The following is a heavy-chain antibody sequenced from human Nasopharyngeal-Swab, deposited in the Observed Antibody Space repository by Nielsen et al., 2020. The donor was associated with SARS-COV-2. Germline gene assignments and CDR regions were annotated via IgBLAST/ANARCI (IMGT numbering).Heavy chain of an antibody. Sequence: WIRQPPGKGLEWIGEVHHSGSTHYSPSLKSQVVISADKSNQFSLRMNSVTAADTALYYCARSLVGCSSHTCALMNWGHGTLVTVSS. D-gene: IGHD2-2*01. J-gene: IGHJ4*01. CDR2: VHHSGST. CDR3: ARSLVGCSSHTCALMN. V-gene: IGHV4-4*02.